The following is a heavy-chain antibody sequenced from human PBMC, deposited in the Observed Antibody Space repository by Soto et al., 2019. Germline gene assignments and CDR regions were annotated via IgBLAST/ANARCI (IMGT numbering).Heavy chain of an antibody. CDR1: GFTFSSYA. Sequence: EVQLLESGGGLVQPGGSLRLSCAASGFTFSSYAMSWVRQAPGKGLEWVSAISGSGGSTYYADSVKGRFTISRDNSKNTLYLQMNSLRAEDTAVYYCAKGLLWFGELSGAVLHPDAFDIWGQGTMVTVSS. CDR3: AKGLLWFGELSGAVLHPDAFDI. J-gene: IGHJ3*02. CDR2: ISGSGGST. V-gene: IGHV3-23*01. D-gene: IGHD3-10*01.